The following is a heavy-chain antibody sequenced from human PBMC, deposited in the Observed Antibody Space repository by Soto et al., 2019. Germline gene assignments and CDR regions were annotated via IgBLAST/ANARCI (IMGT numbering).Heavy chain of an antibody. CDR1: VGSFSSYA. CDR2: IIPIFGTA. Sequence: VKDCWKAAVGSFSSYANSWVRQAPGQGLEWMGGIIPIFGTANYAQKFQGRVTITADESTSTAYMELSSLRSEDTAVYYCARPPNSLYDSYDYGMGVWPQGTTVTVS. J-gene: IGHJ6*01. CDR3: ARPPNSLYDSYDYGMGV. V-gene: IGHV1-69*13. D-gene: IGHD3-22*01.